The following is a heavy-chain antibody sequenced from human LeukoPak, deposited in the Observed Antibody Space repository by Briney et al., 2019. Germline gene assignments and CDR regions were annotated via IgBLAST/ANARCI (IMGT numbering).Heavy chain of an antibody. J-gene: IGHJ4*02. Sequence: GSLRLSCAASGFTFSSYGMHWVRQAPGKGLEWVAVISYDGSNKYYADSVKGRFTISRDNSKNTLYLQMNSLRAEDTAVYYCAKVAFYDSSDYWGQGTLVTVSS. CDR3: AKVAFYDSSDY. CDR2: ISYDGSNK. D-gene: IGHD3-22*01. CDR1: GFTFSSYG. V-gene: IGHV3-30*18.